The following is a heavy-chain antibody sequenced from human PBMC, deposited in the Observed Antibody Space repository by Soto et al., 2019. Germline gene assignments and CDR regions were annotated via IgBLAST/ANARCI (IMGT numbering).Heavy chain of an antibody. J-gene: IGHJ6*02. CDR3: ARDPSPSSGSYYINYGMDV. D-gene: IGHD3-10*01. Sequence: GGSLRLSCAASGFTFSSYAMHWVRQAPGKGLEWVAVISYDGSNKYYADSVKGRFTISRDNSKNTLYLQMNSLRAEDTAVYYCARDPSPSSGSYYINYGMDVWGQGTTVTVSS. CDR2: ISYDGSNK. CDR1: GFTFSSYA. V-gene: IGHV3-30-3*01.